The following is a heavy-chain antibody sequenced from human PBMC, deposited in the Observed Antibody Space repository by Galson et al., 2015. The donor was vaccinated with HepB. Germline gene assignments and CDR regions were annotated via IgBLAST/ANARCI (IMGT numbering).Heavy chain of an antibody. CDR1: GFIFNDHA. D-gene: IGHD4-17*01. CDR2: ISWNGDTL. Sequence: SLRLSCAASGFIFNDHAMHWVRQAPGKGLEWVLGISWNGDTLDYADSVKGRLTISRDNAKKSLYLQMISLRVEDTALYFCVRDAYTTVTFFDYWGQGTPVTVSP. J-gene: IGHJ4*02. CDR3: VRDAYTTVTFFDY. V-gene: IGHV3-9*01.